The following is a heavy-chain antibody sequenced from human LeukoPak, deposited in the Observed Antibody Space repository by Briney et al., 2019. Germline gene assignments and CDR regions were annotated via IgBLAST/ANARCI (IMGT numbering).Heavy chain of an antibody. CDR2: ISSSSSYI. CDR1: GFTFSSYS. V-gene: IGHV3-21*01. Sequence: GGSLRLSCAASGFTFSSYSMNWVRQAPGKGLEWVACISSSSSYIYYADSVKGRFTISRDNAKNSLYLQMNSLRAEDTAVYYCARETSTVTPETGFDYWGQGTLVTVSS. CDR3: ARETSTVTPETGFDY. J-gene: IGHJ4*02. D-gene: IGHD4-17*01.